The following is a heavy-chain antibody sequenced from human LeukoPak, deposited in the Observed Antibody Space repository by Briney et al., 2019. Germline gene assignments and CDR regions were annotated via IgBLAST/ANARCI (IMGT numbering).Heavy chain of an antibody. CDR2: IIPILGIA. J-gene: IGHJ4*02. D-gene: IGHD4-17*01. CDR1: GGTFSSYA. CDR3: AREGWLGYCDYVSDY. Sequence: GASVKVSCKASGGTFSSYAISWVRQAPGQGLEWMGRIIPILGIANYAQKLQGRVTITADKSTSTAYMELSSLRSEDTAVYYCAREGWLGYCDYVSDYWGQGTLVTVSS. V-gene: IGHV1-69*04.